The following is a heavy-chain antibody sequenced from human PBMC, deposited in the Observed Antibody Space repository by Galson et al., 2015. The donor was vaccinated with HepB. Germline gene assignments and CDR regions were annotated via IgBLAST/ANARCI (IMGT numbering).Heavy chain of an antibody. CDR2: INHSGST. Sequence: SETLSLTCAVYGGSFSGYYWSWIRQPPGKGLEWIGEINHSGSTNYNPSLKSRVTISVDTSKNQFSLKLSSVTAADTAVYYCARGTGDFGVVIVYGMDVWGQGTTVTVSS. CDR3: ARGTGDFGVVIVYGMDV. V-gene: IGHV4-34*01. J-gene: IGHJ6*02. CDR1: GGSFSGYY. D-gene: IGHD3-3*01.